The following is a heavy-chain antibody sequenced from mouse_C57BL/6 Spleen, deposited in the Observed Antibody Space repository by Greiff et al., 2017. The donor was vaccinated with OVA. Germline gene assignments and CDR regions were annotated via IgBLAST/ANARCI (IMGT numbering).Heavy chain of an antibody. CDR1: GYSFTGYY. CDR2: INPSTGGT. V-gene: IGHV1-43*01. D-gene: IGHD1-1*01. Sequence: EVQLQQSGPELVKPGASVKISCKASGYSFTGYYMHWVKQSSEKSLEWIGEINPSTGGTSYNQKFKGKATLTVDKSSSTASMQLKSLTSEDSAVYYRARGATTVVAAGDYWGQGTTLTVSS. CDR3: ARGATTVVAAGDY. J-gene: IGHJ2*01.